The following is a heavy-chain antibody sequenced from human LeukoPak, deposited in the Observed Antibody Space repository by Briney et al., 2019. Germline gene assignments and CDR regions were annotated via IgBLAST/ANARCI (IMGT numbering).Heavy chain of an antibody. J-gene: IGHJ4*02. CDR1: GYTLTELS. CDR3: ATYGYDILTGYYNFDY. CDR2: FDPEDGET. V-gene: IGHV1-24*01. D-gene: IGHD3-9*01. Sequence: ASVKVSCKVSGYTLTELSMHWVRQAPGKGLEWMGGFDPEDGETIYAQKFQGRVTMTKDTSTDTAYMELSSLRSEDTAVYYCATYGYDILTGYYNFDYWGQGTLVTVSS.